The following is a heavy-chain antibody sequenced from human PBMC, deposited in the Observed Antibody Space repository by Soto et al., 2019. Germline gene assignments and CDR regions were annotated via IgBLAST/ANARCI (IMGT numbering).Heavy chain of an antibody. CDR2: VYHDGRT. V-gene: IGHV4-38-2*02. CDR3: ARDFYASRAAGWFDP. CDR1: GYSISSGYQ. J-gene: IGHJ5*02. D-gene: IGHD3-16*01. Sequence: SETLSLTCGVSGYSISSGYQWGWIRRPPGKGPEWIGSVYHDGRTRYNPPLESRVTISVYTSKNQFSLNLNSVTVADTATYYCARDFYASRAAGWFDPWGQGTLVTVS.